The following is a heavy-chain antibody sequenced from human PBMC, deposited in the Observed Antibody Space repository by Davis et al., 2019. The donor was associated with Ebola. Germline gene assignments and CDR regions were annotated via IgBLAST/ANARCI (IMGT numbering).Heavy chain of an antibody. CDR3: ARQGWSGYSLRHWLDP. Sequence: GSLRLSCTVSGGSIISSSSYWGWIRQPPRKGLEWIGSIYYSGITYYNPSLKSRVTISVDTSKNQFSLKLRSVTAAGTAVYYCARQGWSGYSLRHWLDPWGRGTLVTVSS. J-gene: IGHJ5*02. D-gene: IGHD3-3*01. CDR2: IYYSGIT. CDR1: GGSIISSSSY. V-gene: IGHV4-39*01.